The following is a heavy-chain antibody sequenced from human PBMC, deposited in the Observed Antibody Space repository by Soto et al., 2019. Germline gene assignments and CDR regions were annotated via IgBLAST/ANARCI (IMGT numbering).Heavy chain of an antibody. D-gene: IGHD3-3*02. CDR2: INAANGDT. Sequence: VASVKVSCKASGYTFTSYGIHWVRQAPGQRLEWMGWINAANGDTKYSPKFQGRVTITRDTSASTAYMELSSLRSEDTAVYYCVRRHFSETGIDWFDPWGKGPLVTVSS. J-gene: IGHJ5*02. V-gene: IGHV1-3*01. CDR1: GYTFTSYG. CDR3: VRRHFSETGIDWFDP.